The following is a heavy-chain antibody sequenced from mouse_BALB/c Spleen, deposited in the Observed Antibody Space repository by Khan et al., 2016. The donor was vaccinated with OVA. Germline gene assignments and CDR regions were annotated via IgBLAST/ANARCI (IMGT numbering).Heavy chain of an antibody. J-gene: IGHJ3*01. CDR2: ILPGSNST. V-gene: IGHV1-9*01. D-gene: IGHD1-1*01. CDR3: ARGNYYGSTSWFGY. CDR1: GYTFSSYW. Sequence: QVQLQQSGAELMKPGASVKISCKATGYTFSSYWIEWVKQSPGHGLEWIGEILPGSNSTNYNERFKGKATITADTSSNTAYMQLSSLTSEDSAIYYCARGNYYGSTSWFGYWGQGTLVTVSA.